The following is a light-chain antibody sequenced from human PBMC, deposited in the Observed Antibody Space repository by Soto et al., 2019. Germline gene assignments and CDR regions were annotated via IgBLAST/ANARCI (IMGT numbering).Light chain of an antibody. CDR3: QQSYSTSWT. CDR2: AAS. V-gene: IGKV1-39*01. Sequence: DIQMSQSPSSPSAFEGDVGTITCRASQSISSYLNWYQQIPGKAPKLLIYAASSLQSGVPSRFSGSGSGTDFTLTISSLQPEDFATYYCQQSYSTSWTFGQGTKVDIK. CDR1: QSISSY. J-gene: IGKJ1*01.